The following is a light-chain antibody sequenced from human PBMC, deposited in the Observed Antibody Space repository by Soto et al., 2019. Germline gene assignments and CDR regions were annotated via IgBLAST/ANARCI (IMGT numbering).Light chain of an antibody. V-gene: IGKV1-5*03. CDR1: QSISNW. Sequence: DIQMTQSPSTLSASVGDRVTITCRASQSISNWLAWYQQRPGKAPKLLIYKASSLEGGVPSRFSGSGSGTEFTITISSLQPDDFATYYCQQYNTYSRTFGQGTKVEIK. J-gene: IGKJ1*01. CDR2: KAS. CDR3: QQYNTYSRT.